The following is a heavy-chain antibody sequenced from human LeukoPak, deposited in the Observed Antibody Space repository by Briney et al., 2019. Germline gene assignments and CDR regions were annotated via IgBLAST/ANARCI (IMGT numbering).Heavy chain of an antibody. CDR3: ARLKHPYYYDSSGYYYGGAFDI. D-gene: IGHD3-22*01. Sequence: SETLSLTCTVSGGSISSYYWSWIRQPPGKGLEWMGYIYYSGSTNYNPSLKSRVTISVDTSKNQFSLKLNSVTAADTAVYYCARLKHPYYYDSSGYYYGGAFDIWGQGTMVTVSS. CDR1: GGSISSYY. J-gene: IGHJ3*02. V-gene: IGHV4-59*01. CDR2: IYYSGST.